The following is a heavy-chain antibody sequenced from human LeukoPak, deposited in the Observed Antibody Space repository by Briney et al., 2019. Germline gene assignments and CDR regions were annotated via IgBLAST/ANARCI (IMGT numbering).Heavy chain of an antibody. D-gene: IGHD2-15*01. CDR3: VRDAPVAVTWYFDL. CDR1: GFTFESYS. Sequence: GGSLRLSCVVSGFTFESYSMNWVRQPPGKGLEWVTYISSSSTNIYYADPVKSRFTLSRDNAKNSVFLQMNSLSAEDTAMYYCVRDAPVAVTWYFDLWGRGTLVTVSS. CDR2: ISSSSTNI. V-gene: IGHV3-48*01. J-gene: IGHJ2*01.